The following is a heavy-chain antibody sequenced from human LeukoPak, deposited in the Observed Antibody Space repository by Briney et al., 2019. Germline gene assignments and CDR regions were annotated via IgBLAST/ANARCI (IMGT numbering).Heavy chain of an antibody. Sequence: SQTLSLTCTVSGGSISSGDYYWSWIRQPPGKGLEWIGYIYYSGSTYYSPSLKSRVTISVDTSKNQFSLKLSSVTAADTAVYYCARDSCSSTSCYPVDVWGKGTTVTVSS. J-gene: IGHJ6*04. CDR3: ARDSCSSTSCYPVDV. CDR2: IYYSGST. D-gene: IGHD2-2*01. V-gene: IGHV4-30-4*08. CDR1: GGSISSGDYY.